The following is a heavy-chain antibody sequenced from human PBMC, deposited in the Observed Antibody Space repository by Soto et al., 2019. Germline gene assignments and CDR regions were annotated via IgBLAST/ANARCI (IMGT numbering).Heavy chain of an antibody. Sequence: LRLSCAASGFTFSNYGMHWVRQAPGKGLEWVANIKQDGSAKYYVDSVKGRFTISRDNSKNTLYLQMNSLRAEDTAVYYCAKADRSYFDYWGQGTLVTVSS. J-gene: IGHJ4*02. CDR1: GFTFSNYG. CDR3: AKADRSYFDY. CDR2: IKQDGSAK. V-gene: IGHV3-7*03.